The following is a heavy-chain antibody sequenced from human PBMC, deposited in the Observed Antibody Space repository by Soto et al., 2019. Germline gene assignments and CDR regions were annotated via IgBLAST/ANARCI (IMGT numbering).Heavy chain of an antibody. Sequence: QVFLVQPGAEVKKPGASVKVSCKTSGYTFTTYYMHWVRQAPGQGLEWMGVINPSDGSTYSAQKFQGRXXMXRXKSTSTVYLELSSLRAEDSAMYYCVRDRFGYGDSGDWGQGTLVTVSS. D-gene: IGHD4-17*01. CDR2: INPSDGST. CDR1: GYTFTTYY. CDR3: VRDRFGYGDSGD. V-gene: IGHV1-46*01. J-gene: IGHJ4*02.